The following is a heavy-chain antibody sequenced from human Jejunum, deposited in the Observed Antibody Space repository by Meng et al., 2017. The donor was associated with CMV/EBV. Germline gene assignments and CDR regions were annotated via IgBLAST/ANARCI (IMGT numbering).Heavy chain of an antibody. CDR2: NSSSGGSQ. D-gene: IGHD6-19*01. V-gene: IGHV1-46*01. Sequence: VSPGAGCEQLGDPVKVYCKATRHYVISYSMHWGRPAPGKGLEWMGINSSSGGSQSYAQKFQGRVTMTRDTSTSTVYMELSSLRSEDTAVYYCARFSSAWYADYWDQGTLVTVSS. J-gene: IGHJ4*02. CDR3: ARFSSAWYADY. CDR1: RHYVISYS.